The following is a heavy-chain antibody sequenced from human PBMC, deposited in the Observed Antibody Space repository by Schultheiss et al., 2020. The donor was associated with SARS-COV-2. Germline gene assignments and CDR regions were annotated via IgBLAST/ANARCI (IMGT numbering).Heavy chain of an antibody. Sequence: GESLKISCKASGYNFTNYWIGWVRQLPGKGLEWMGITYPGDSDAAYSPSFQGRVTISADKSISTAYLQWSSLKASDTAMYYCARLSSTSRSFQHWGQGTLVTVSS. D-gene: IGHD2-2*01. CDR2: TYPGDSDA. CDR1: GYNFTNYW. J-gene: IGHJ1*01. V-gene: IGHV5-51*01. CDR3: ARLSSTSRSFQH.